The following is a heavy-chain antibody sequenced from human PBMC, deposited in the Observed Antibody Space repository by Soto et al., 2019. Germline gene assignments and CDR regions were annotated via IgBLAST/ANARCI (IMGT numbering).Heavy chain of an antibody. V-gene: IGHV5-51*01. CDR3: ARQDVDTAMVLEYYFDY. CDR1: GYSFTSYW. D-gene: IGHD5-18*01. Sequence: GESLKISCKGSGYSFTSYWIGWVRQMPGKGLEWMGIIYPGDSDTRYSPSFQGQVTISADKSISTAYLQWSSLKASDTAMYYCARQDVDTAMVLEYYFDYWGQGTLVTVSS. CDR2: IYPGDSDT. J-gene: IGHJ4*02.